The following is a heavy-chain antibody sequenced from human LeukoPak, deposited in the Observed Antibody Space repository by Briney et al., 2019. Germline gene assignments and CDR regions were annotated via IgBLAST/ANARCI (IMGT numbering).Heavy chain of an antibody. CDR3: ARLWETVNYYYMDV. CDR2: INPNSGGT. J-gene: IGHJ6*03. D-gene: IGHD1-26*01. CDR1: GYTFTGYY. V-gene: IGHV1-2*02. Sequence: ASVKVSCKASGYTFTGYYIHWVRQAPGQGLEWMGWINPNSGGTNYAQKFQGRVTMTRDTSISTAYMELRRLRSDDTAVYFCARLWETVNYYYMDVWGKGTTVTVSS.